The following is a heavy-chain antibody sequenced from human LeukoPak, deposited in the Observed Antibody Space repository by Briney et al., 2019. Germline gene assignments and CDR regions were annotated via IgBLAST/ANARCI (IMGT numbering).Heavy chain of an antibody. CDR1: GGSISTYY. D-gene: IGHD2-21*02. CDR2: IYYSGST. J-gene: IGHJ4*02. V-gene: IGHV4-59*01. Sequence: PSETLSLTCTVSGGSISTYYWSWIRQPPGKGVEWIGYIYYSGSTNYNPSLKSRVTISVDTSKNQFSLKLSSVTAADTAVYYCAREWVTYFDYWGQGTLVTVSS. CDR3: AREWVTYFDY.